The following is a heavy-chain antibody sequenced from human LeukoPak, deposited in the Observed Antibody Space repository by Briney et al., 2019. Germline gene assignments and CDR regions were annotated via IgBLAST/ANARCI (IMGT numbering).Heavy chain of an antibody. CDR1: GGSISSSSYY. CDR3: ARRGYSSSSPIDY. D-gene: IGHD6-6*01. CDR2: IYYSGST. Sequence: SETLSLTCTVAGGSISSSSYYWGWIRQPPGKGLEWIGRIYYSGSTYYNPSIKSRVTISVDTSKNQFSLKLSSVTAADTAVYYCARRGYSSSSPIDYWGQGTLVTVSS. J-gene: IGHJ4*02. V-gene: IGHV4-39*01.